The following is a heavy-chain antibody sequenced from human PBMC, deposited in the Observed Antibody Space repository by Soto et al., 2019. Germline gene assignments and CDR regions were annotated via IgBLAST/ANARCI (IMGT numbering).Heavy chain of an antibody. CDR2: IYYSGST. Sequence: GSLRLSCAASGFTFSSYWMHWVRQAPGKGLEWIGYIYYSGSTNYNPSLKSRVTISVDTSKNQFSLKLSSVTAADTAVYYCARDDGTSGYHPTYGMDVWGQGTTVTVSS. J-gene: IGHJ6*02. D-gene: IGHD3-22*01. V-gene: IGHV4-59*01. CDR3: ARDDGTSGYHPTYGMDV. CDR1: GFTFSSYW.